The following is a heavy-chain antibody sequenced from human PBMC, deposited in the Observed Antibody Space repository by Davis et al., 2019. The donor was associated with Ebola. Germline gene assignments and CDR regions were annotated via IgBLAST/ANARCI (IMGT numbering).Heavy chain of an antibody. CDR1: GFTFSSYA. Sequence: GESLKISCAASGFTFSSYAMSWVRQAPGKGLEWVSAISGSGGSTYYADSVKGRFTISRDNSKNTLYLQMNSLRAEDTAVYYCAKEKQQWLALYYYYGMDVWGQGTTVTVSS. D-gene: IGHD6-19*01. V-gene: IGHV3-23*01. J-gene: IGHJ6*02. CDR3: AKEKQQWLALYYYYGMDV. CDR2: ISGSGGST.